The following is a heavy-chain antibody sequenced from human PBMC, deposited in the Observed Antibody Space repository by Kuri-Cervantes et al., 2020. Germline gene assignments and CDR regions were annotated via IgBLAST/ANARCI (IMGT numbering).Heavy chain of an antibody. CDR1: GFTFSSYS. Sequence: GGSLRLSCAASGFTFSSYSMNWVRQAPGKGLEWVSSISSSSSYIYYADSVKGRFTISRDNAKNSLYLQMNSLRAEDTAVYYCAKSIVGADSSWYLGFDYWGQGTLVTVSS. D-gene: IGHD6-13*01. CDR3: AKSIVGADSSWYLGFDY. CDR2: ISSSSSYI. J-gene: IGHJ4*02. V-gene: IGHV3-21*04.